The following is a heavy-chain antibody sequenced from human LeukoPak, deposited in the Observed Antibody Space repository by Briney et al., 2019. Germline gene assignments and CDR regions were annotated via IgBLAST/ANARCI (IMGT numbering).Heavy chain of an antibody. Sequence: PGGSLRLSCAASGFTFDDYAMHWVRQAPGRGLEWVSLITCDGDSTYYGDSVKGRFTISRDNSKNSLYLQMNSLKTEDTALYYCAKDFTRGITYGRMNPYFHYYMDGWGTGTTVTVSS. CDR3: AKDFTRGITYGRMNPYFHYYMDG. J-gene: IGHJ6*03. V-gene: IGHV3-43D*03. D-gene: IGHD3-10*01. CDR2: ITCDGDST. CDR1: GFTFDDYA.